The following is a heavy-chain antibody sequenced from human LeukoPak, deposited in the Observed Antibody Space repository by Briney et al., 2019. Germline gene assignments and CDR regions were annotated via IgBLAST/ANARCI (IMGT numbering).Heavy chain of an antibody. V-gene: IGHV1-8*03. CDR1: GYTFSSYD. CDR3: TRGLPRDGLVVIAAANEY. J-gene: IGHJ4*02. D-gene: IGHD2-2*01. CDR2: MSPKTGNT. Sequence: GASVKVSCKASGYTFSSYDINWVRQAAGQGLEWMGWMSPKTGNTGFSQKFQGRVTITRDTSISTAYMELSRLTSEDTGVYCCTRGLPRDGLVVIAAANEYWGQGSLVTVSS.